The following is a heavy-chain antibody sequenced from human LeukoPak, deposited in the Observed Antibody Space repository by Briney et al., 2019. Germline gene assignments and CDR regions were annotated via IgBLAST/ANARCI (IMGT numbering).Heavy chain of an antibody. CDR2: INSDGSSTSDGSGT. J-gene: IGHJ3*02. V-gene: IGHV3-74*01. D-gene: IGHD3-10*01. CDR1: GFTFSSYW. Sequence: GGSLRLSCAASGFTFSSYWMYWVRQVPGKGLVWVSRINSDGSSTSDGSGTSYADSVKGRFTISRDNAKNTLYLQMNSLRAEDAAVYYCARVGVGNAFDIWGQGTMVTVSS. CDR3: ARVGVGNAFDI.